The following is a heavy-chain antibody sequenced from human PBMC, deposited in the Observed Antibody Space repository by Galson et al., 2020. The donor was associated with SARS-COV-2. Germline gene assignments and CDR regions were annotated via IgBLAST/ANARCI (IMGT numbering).Heavy chain of an antibody. CDR3: ARGGMSSYVELWLVSAYSYYGTDV. CDR1: GYTFTSYD. J-gene: IGHJ6*02. Sequence: ASVKVSCKASGYTFTSYDINWVRQATGQGLEWMGWMNPNSGNTVHAQKFQGRVTLTRNTSISTAYMALSSLSPADTAVYYCARGGMSSYVELWLVSAYSYYGTDVWGQGTTVTVSS. CDR2: MNPNSGNT. D-gene: IGHD6-19*01. V-gene: IGHV1-8*01.